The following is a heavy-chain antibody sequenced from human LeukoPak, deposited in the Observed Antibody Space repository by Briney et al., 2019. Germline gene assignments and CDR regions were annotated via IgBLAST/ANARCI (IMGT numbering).Heavy chain of an antibody. CDR2: TVSEIDGGTT. Sequence: GGSLRLSCAASGFTFNYAWMSWVRQVPGKGLGWVGQTVSEIDGGTTDYAAPVKGRLTISRDDSKSTLYLQMNSLKIEDTAVYYCTTDEDWNYARKDVWGQGATVIVSS. J-gene: IGHJ6*02. CDR1: GFTFNYAW. CDR3: TTDEDWNYARKDV. D-gene: IGHD1-7*01. V-gene: IGHV3-15*04.